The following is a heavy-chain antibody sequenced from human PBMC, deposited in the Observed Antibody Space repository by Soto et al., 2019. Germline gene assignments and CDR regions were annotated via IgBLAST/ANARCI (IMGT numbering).Heavy chain of an antibody. D-gene: IGHD5-18*01. Sequence: EVQLVESVGGLIQPGGSLRLSCAASGFTVSSNYMSWVRQAPGKGLEWVSVIYSGGSTYYADSVKGRFTISRDNSKNTLYLQMNSLRAEDTAVYYCARALWPQYYFDYWGQGTLVTVSS. CDR2: IYSGGST. V-gene: IGHV3-53*01. CDR3: ARALWPQYYFDY. J-gene: IGHJ4*02. CDR1: GFTVSSNY.